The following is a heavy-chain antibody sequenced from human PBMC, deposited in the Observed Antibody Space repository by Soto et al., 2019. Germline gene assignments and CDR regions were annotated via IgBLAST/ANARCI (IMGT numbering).Heavy chain of an antibody. D-gene: IGHD2-15*01. V-gene: IGHV1-18*04. CDR2: IGGKNGNK. CDR3: ARVSSSIVVVPDYGMDV. CDR1: GYTFISHG. J-gene: IGHJ6*02. Sequence: QVQLVQSGVEVKKPGASVKVSCKASGYTFISHGISWLRQAPGQGLEGMGWIGGKNGNKNYAQKLRGRVTLTTDTSTSTAYMELRSLRSDDTAVYYCARVSSSIVVVPDYGMDVWGQGTTVTVSS.